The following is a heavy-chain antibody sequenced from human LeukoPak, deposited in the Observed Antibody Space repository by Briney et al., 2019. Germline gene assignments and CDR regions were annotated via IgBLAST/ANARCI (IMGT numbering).Heavy chain of an antibody. CDR1: GGSFSGYY. Sequence: SETLSLTCAVYGGSFSGYYWSWIRQPPGKGLEWIGEINHSGSTNYNPSLKSRVTISVDTSKNQFSLKLSSVTAADTAVYYCARGLAYCGGDCSPTDPIADAFDIWGQGTMVTVSS. V-gene: IGHV4-34*01. J-gene: IGHJ3*02. D-gene: IGHD2-21*02. CDR2: INHSGST. CDR3: ARGLAYCGGDCSPTDPIADAFDI.